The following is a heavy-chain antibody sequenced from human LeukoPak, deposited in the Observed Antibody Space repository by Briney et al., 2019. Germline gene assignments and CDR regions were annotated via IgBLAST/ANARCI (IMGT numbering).Heavy chain of an antibody. J-gene: IGHJ6*03. CDR1: GFTFSSYG. Sequence: PGRSLRLSCAASGFTFSSYGMHWVRQAPGKGLEWVAVIWYDGSNKYYADSVKGRFTISRDNSKNTLYLQMNSLRAEDTAVYYCARDPAPYGYYYYMDVWGKGTTVTVSS. CDR2: IWYDGSNK. CDR3: ARDPAPYGYYYYMDV. D-gene: IGHD3-10*01. V-gene: IGHV3-33*01.